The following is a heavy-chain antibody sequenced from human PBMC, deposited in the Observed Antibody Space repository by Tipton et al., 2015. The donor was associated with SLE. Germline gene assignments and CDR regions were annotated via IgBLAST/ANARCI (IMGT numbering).Heavy chain of an antibody. CDR1: GGSISSGSYY. CDR3: ARGSGGPSRSSGDY. CDR2: IYTSGST. D-gene: IGHD6-19*01. V-gene: IGHV4-61*02. Sequence: TLSLTCTVSGGSISSGSYYWSWIRQPAGKGLEWIGRIYTSGSTNYNPSLKSRVTISVDTSKNQFSLKLSSVTAADTAVYYCARGSGGPSRSSGDYWGQGTLVTVSS. J-gene: IGHJ4*02.